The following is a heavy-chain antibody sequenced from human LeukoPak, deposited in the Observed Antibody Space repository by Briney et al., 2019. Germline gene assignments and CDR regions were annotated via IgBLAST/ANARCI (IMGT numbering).Heavy chain of an antibody. D-gene: IGHD6-13*01. CDR3: AREGRPAVGTDWFDP. CDR2: IKQDESEI. Sequence: TGGSLRLSCAVAGFTVGSTWMSWVRQGPGKWLEWVANIKQDESEIYYVDSVKGRFTISRDNAKNSLYLQMNSLRDEDTAVYYCAREGRPAVGTDWFDPWGQGTLVTVSS. CDR1: GFTVGSTW. V-gene: IGHV3-7*01. J-gene: IGHJ5*02.